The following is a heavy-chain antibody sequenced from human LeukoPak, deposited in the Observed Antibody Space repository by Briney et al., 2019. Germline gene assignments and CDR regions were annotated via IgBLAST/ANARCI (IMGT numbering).Heavy chain of an antibody. CDR3: ARDLGSGIAEPFDH. J-gene: IGHJ4*02. V-gene: IGHV1-18*01. CDR2: ISAYNGNT. CDR1: GYTFTSYG. Sequence: ASVKVSCKASGYTFTSYGISWVRQAPGQGLEWMGWISAYNGNTNYAQKFQGRVTVTTDTSTSTAYMELRSLRSDDTAVYYCARDLGSGIAEPFDHWGQGTLVTVSS. D-gene: IGHD6-13*01.